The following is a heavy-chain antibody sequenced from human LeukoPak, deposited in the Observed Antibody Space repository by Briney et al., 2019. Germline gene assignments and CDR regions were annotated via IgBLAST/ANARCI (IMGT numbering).Heavy chain of an antibody. J-gene: IGHJ4*02. CDR2: IYYTGST. Sequence: WVRQSPGKGLEWIGSIYYTGSTYYNPSLKSRVTISADMSKNQFSLQVSSVTAADTAVYYCARRVTTTPFDYWGQGALVIVSS. V-gene: IGHV4-39*01. D-gene: IGHD4-17*01. CDR3: ARRVTTTPFDY.